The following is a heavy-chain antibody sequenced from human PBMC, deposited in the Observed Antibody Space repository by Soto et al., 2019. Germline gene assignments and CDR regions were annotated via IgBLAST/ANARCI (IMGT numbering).Heavy chain of an antibody. Sequence: QVQLVESGGGVVQPGRSLRLSCAASGFTFSSYGMHWVRQAPGKGLEWVAVIWYDGSNKHYADPVKGRFTISRDNSKNSLSRKMNSRRPEARVIYSWGRAIDCYSNSAGLEIGGQGTLVPVSP. D-gene: IGHD2-21*02. CDR1: GFTFSSYG. CDR3: GRAIDCYSNSAGLEI. V-gene: IGHV3-33*01. J-gene: IGHJ4*02. CDR2: IWYDGSNK.